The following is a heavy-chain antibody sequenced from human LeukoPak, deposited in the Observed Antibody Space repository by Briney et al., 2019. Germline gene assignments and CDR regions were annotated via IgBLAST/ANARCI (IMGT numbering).Heavy chain of an antibody. CDR1: GFTFARHA. Sequence: GGSLRLSCAGSGFTFARHALTWVRQAPGMGLDWVSTISGGGGSTHYADSVKGRFTISRDNSKDTVFLQMNNLRAEDTAIYYCAREGGSCTSNSCSDYFDYWGQGTLVTVS. D-gene: IGHD6-13*01. CDR3: AREGGSCTSNSCSDYFDY. J-gene: IGHJ4*02. CDR2: ISGGGGST. V-gene: IGHV3-23*01.